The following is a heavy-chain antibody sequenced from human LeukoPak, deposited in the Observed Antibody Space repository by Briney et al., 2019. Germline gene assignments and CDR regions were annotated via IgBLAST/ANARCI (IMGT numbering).Heavy chain of an antibody. J-gene: IGHJ4*02. CDR1: GFTFNIYS. CDR3: ARETHNYDTSGYHC. Sequence: PGGSLRLSCAASGFTFNIYSMNWVRQAPGKGLEWVSSISSSSSYIYYADSVKGRFTISRDNTKNSLYLQMNSLRAEDTAVYYCARETHNYDTSGYHCWGQGTLVTVSS. D-gene: IGHD3-22*01. V-gene: IGHV3-21*01. CDR2: ISSSSSYI.